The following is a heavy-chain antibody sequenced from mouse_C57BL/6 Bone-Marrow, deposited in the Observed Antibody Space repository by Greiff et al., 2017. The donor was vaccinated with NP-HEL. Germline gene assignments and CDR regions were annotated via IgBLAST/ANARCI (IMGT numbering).Heavy chain of an antibody. V-gene: IGHV5-9-1*02. CDR2: ISSGGDYI. Sequence: EVKLVESGEGLVKPGGSLKLSCAASGFTFSSYAMSWVRQTPEKRLEWVAYISSGGDYIYYADTVKGRFTISRDNARNTLYLQMSSLKSEDTAMYYCTRAVVAKDYAMDYWGQGTSVTVSS. J-gene: IGHJ4*01. D-gene: IGHD1-1*01. CDR1: GFTFSSYA. CDR3: TRAVVAKDYAMDY.